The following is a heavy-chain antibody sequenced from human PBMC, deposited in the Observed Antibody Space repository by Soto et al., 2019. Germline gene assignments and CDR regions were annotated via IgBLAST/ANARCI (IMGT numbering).Heavy chain of an antibody. D-gene: IGHD3-3*01. J-gene: IGHJ6*02. CDR1: GFTFINYA. CDR2: ISGVGGST. V-gene: IGHV3-23*01. CDR3: ANPYDFWRGYLHGMDV. Sequence: PGGSLRLSCVASGFTFINYAMSWVRQAPGKGLEWVSGISGVGGSTAYADSVKGRFTISRDNSKNTVYLQMNSLRAEDTAVYFCANPYDFWRGYLHGMDVWGPGTTATLSS.